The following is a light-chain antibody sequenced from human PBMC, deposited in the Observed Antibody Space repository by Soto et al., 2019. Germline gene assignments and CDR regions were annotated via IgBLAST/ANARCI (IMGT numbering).Light chain of an antibody. V-gene: IGLV2-14*01. Sequence: QSALTQPASVSGSPGQSITISCTGTSSDVGGHRFVSWYQQHPGKAPKLLIYEVINRPSGLSNRFSGSKSGNTASLTISGLQAEDEAEYYCSSYTTRSTVIFGGGTQLTVL. J-gene: IGLJ2*01. CDR2: EVI. CDR3: SSYTTRSTVI. CDR1: SSDVGGHRF.